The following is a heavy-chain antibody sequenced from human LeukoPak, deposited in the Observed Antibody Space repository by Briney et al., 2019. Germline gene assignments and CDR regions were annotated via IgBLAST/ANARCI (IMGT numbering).Heavy chain of an antibody. D-gene: IGHD6-13*01. V-gene: IGHV3-33*01. J-gene: IGHJ4*02. Sequence: QSGGSLRLSCAASGFAFSNYSMHWVRQAPGKGLEWVAVIWYDGSNKYYADSVKGRFTISRDNSKNTLYLQMNSLRAEDTAVYYCARDYSSSLDYWGQGTLVTVSS. CDR1: GFAFSNYS. CDR2: IWYDGSNK. CDR3: ARDYSSSLDY.